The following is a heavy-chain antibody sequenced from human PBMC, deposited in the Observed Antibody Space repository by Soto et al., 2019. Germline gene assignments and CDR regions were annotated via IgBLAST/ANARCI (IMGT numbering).Heavy chain of an antibody. Sequence: GESLKISCKGSGYSFTSYWIGWVRQMPGKGLEWMGIIYPCDSDTRYSPSFQGHVTISADKSISTAYLQWSSLKASDTAMYYCARQVAAALDGIAVWGRGTTVTVSS. CDR3: ARQVAAALDGIAV. CDR1: GYSFTSYW. J-gene: IGHJ6*02. D-gene: IGHD6-13*01. V-gene: IGHV5-51*01. CDR2: IYPCDSDT.